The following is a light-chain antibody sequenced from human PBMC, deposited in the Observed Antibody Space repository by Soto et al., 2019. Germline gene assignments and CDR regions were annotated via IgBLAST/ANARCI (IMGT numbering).Light chain of an antibody. V-gene: IGKV1D-12*01. J-gene: IGKJ4*01. Sequence: DLQMTQSPSSVSASIGDRVTITCRASQGINSFLSWYQQTPGKAPKLLISYASTLQSGVPSRFSGSGSGTDFTLTISSLQPEDFATYYCQQGSSFPLTFGGGTKVEI. CDR3: QQGSSFPLT. CDR1: QGINSF. CDR2: YAS.